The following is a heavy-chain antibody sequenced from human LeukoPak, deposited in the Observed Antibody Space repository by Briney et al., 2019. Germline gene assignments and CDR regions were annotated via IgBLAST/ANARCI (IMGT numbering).Heavy chain of an antibody. D-gene: IGHD2-2*01. J-gene: IGHJ4*02. V-gene: IGHV4-59*12. CDR3: AGEAPADPTDY. CDR2: IYYSGST. CDR1: GGSISSYY. Sequence: SETLSLTCTVSGGSISSYYWSWIRQPPGKGLEWIGYIYYSGSTNYNPSLKSRVTMSVDTSKNQFSLKLSSVTAADTAVYYCAGEAPADPTDYWGQGTLVTVSS.